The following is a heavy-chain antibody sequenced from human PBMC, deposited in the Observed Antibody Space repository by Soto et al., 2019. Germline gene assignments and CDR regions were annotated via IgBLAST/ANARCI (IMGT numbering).Heavy chain of an antibody. D-gene: IGHD1-1*01. V-gene: IGHV1-18*01. CDR2: ISAHNGNT. CDR1: GYAFTTYG. J-gene: IGHJ4*02. Sequence: QVHLVQSGAEVKKPGASVKVSCKGSGYAFTTYGITWVRQAPGQGLEWMGWISAHNGNTNYAQKLQGSVTVTRDTSTSNAYMELRSLRSDDTAVYYCARGRYGDYWGQGALVTVSS. CDR3: ARGRYGDY.